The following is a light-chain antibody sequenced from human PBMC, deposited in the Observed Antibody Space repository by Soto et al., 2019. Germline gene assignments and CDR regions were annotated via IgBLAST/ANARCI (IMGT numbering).Light chain of an antibody. CDR2: DAS. Sequence: QMTQSPSSLSASVGDRITIICRASQSVSTRLAWYQQKPGKAPKVLIYDASSWAGGVPSRFTGSGSGTEFTLTINSLQPDDFATYYCQQYSVYWTFGQGTKVDIK. J-gene: IGKJ1*01. CDR1: QSVSTR. V-gene: IGKV1-5*02. CDR3: QQYSVYWT.